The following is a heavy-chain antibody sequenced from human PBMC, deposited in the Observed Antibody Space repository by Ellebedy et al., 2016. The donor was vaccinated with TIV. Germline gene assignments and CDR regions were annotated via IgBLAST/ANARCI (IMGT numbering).Heavy chain of an antibody. D-gene: IGHD3-10*01. CDR3: ASTNYGSGSCPN. Sequence: MPSETLSLTCAVYSGSFSDYYWTWIRQPPGKGLKWIGEITHSGSTNYNPSLKSRLVISVDTSKKQFSLQLRSVIVADTAMYYCASTNYGSGSCPNWGLGTLVTVSS. J-gene: IGHJ4*02. CDR2: ITHSGST. V-gene: IGHV4-34*01. CDR1: SGSFSDYY.